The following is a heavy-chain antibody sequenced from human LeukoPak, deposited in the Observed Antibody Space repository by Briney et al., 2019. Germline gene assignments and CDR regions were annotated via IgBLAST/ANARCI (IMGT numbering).Heavy chain of an antibody. V-gene: IGHV1-18*01. D-gene: IGHD7-27*01. Sequence: ASVKVSGKTSGYTFGNYGISWVRQAPGQGLEWMGWINPYNDSRKYEQKFQGRVTMTTDTSTSTAYMELRSLRSDDTAVYYCARVFNWALFPMYYFDYWGQGTLVTVSS. J-gene: IGHJ4*02. CDR1: GYTFGNYG. CDR3: ARVFNWALFPMYYFDY. CDR2: INPYNDSR.